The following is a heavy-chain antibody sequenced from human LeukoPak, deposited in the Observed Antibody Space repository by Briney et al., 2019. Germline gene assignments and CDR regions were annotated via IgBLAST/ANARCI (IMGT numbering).Heavy chain of an antibody. J-gene: IGHJ3*01. D-gene: IGHD3/OR15-3a*01. CDR3: ARRRHNFDFYDV. CDR2: IFRTWST. V-gene: IGHV4-38-2*02. Sequence: SETLSLTCSVSGYSIRSGFYWGWIRQPPGRGLEWIGSIFRTWSTYRNPSLRSRVSISVDTSKNQFSLDLSSATAADTAVYYCARRRHNFDFYDVRGQGTRVTVSS. CDR1: GYSIRSGFY.